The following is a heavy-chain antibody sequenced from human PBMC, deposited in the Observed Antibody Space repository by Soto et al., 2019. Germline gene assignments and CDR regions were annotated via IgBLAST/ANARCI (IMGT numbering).Heavy chain of an antibody. V-gene: IGHV4-34*01. CDR2: INHSGST. J-gene: IGHJ6*02. CDR3: ARGRVDYYDSSGYSDYYGMGV. CDR1: GGSFSGYY. Sequence: PSETLSLTCAVYGGSFSGYYWSWIRQPPGKGLEWIGEINHSGSTNYNPSLKSRVTISVDTSKNQFSLKLRSVTAADTAVYYCARGRVDYYDSSGYSDYYGMGVWGQGTTVTVSS. D-gene: IGHD3-22*01.